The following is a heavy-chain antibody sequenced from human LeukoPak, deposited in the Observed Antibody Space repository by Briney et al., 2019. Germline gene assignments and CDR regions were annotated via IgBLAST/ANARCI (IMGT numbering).Heavy chain of an antibody. J-gene: IGHJ6*04. Sequence: SETLSLTCAVYGGSFSGYYWSWIRQPPGKGLEWIGEINHSGSTNYNPSLKSRVTISVDTSKNQFSLKLSSVTAADTAVYYCAGIVVVPAAIRDGMDVWGKGTTVTVSS. CDR3: AGIVVVPAAIRDGMDV. D-gene: IGHD2-2*02. CDR1: GGSFSGYY. V-gene: IGHV4-34*01. CDR2: INHSGST.